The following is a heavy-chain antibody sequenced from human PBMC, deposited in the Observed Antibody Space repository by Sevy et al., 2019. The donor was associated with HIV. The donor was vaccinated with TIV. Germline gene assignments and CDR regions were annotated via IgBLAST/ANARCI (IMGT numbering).Heavy chain of an antibody. D-gene: IGHD3-10*01. CDR2: IRSKGYGGTR. CDR1: GFNFGDYV. J-gene: IGHJ6*02. Sequence: GESLKISCRGSGFNFGDYVMTWFRQAPGKGLEWVGFIRSKGYGGTRDYAASVRGGFTISRDDSKRTANLQMHCLKTEDTAVYYCTRSDYYGSAGGYNVMDFWGQGTTVTVSS. V-gene: IGHV3-49*03. CDR3: TRSDYYGSAGGYNVMDF.